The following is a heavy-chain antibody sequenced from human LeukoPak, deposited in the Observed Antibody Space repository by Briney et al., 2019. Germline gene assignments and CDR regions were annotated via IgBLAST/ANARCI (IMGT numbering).Heavy chain of an antibody. J-gene: IGHJ4*02. CDR2: IKQDGSEA. CDR1: EFTFNRYW. Sequence: GGSLRLSCAASEFTFNRYWMSWVRQAPGKGLQWVANIKQDGSEAHYVDSVKGRFTISRDNAKNSLSLQMNSLDVDDTGVYFCTRDALFGSGRTHLDFWSQGTLVSVSS. V-gene: IGHV3-7*04. CDR3: TRDALFGSGRTHLDF. D-gene: IGHD3-10*01.